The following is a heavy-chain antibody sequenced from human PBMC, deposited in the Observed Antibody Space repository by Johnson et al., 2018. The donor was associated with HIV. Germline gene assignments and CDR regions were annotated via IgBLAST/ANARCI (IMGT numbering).Heavy chain of an antibody. J-gene: IGHJ3*02. Sequence: EVQLVESGGGLVQPGRSLRLSCAASGFTFSSYAMHWVRQAPGKGLEWVGRTRNKANSYTTEYAASVKGRFTISRDDSKNSLYLQMNSLKTEDTAVYYCARVGQQSNAFDIWGQGTMVTVSS. CDR3: ARVGQQSNAFDI. V-gene: IGHV3-72*01. CDR2: TRNKANSYTT. CDR1: GFTFSSYA. D-gene: IGHD6-13*01.